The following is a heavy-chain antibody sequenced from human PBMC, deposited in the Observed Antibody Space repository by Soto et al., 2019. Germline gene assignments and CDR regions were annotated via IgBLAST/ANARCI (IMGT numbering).Heavy chain of an antibody. J-gene: IGHJ6*02. Sequence: QVQLVESGGGVVQPGRSLRLSCAASGFTFSSYAMHWVRQAPGKGLEWVAVISYDGSNKYYADSVKGRFTISRDNSKNTLYLQMNSLRAEDTAGYYCATNKLLPRAYYYGMDVWGQGTTVTV. D-gene: IGHD5-12*01. CDR1: GFTFSSYA. CDR3: ATNKLLPRAYYYGMDV. V-gene: IGHV3-30-3*01. CDR2: ISYDGSNK.